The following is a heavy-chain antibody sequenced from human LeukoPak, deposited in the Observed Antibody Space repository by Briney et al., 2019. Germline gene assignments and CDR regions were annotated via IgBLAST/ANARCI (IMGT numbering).Heavy chain of an antibody. D-gene: IGHD2-2*01. Sequence: ASVKVSCKASGYTFTDYYMHWVRQAPGQGLEWMGWINPNSGGTNYAQKFQGRVTMTRDTSISTAYMELSRLRSDDTAVYYCAREFVVVPAAIWSYWGQGTLVTVSS. V-gene: IGHV1-2*02. CDR1: GYTFTDYY. CDR3: AREFVVVPAAIWSY. CDR2: INPNSGGT. J-gene: IGHJ4*02.